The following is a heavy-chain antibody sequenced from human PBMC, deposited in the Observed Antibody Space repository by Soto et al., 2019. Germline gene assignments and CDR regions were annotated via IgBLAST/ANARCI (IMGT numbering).Heavy chain of an antibody. Sequence: EVQLLESGGGLVQPGGSLRLSCAASGFTFTSYAMSWVRQAPGKGLEWVSGISGSGGSTYYADSVKGRFTISRDNSKNTLSLQMNSLRAEDTALYYCAKVRRRAVSTSAFDYWGQGTLVIVSS. CDR3: AKVRRRAVSTSAFDY. J-gene: IGHJ4*02. CDR1: GFTFTSYA. D-gene: IGHD6-19*01. V-gene: IGHV3-23*01. CDR2: ISGSGGST.